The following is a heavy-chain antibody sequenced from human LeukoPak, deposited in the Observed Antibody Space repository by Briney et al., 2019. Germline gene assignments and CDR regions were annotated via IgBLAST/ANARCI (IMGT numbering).Heavy chain of an antibody. J-gene: IGHJ4*02. Sequence: GGSLRLSCAASGFTFSSYGMHWVRQAPGKGLEGVAVIWYDGSNKYYADSVKGRFTISRDSSKNTLYLQMNSLRAEDTAVYYCARGGLGGYSSSWYYFDYWGQGTLVTVSS. CDR1: GFTFSSYG. V-gene: IGHV3-33*01. D-gene: IGHD6-13*01. CDR2: IWYDGSNK. CDR3: ARGGLGGYSSSWYYFDY.